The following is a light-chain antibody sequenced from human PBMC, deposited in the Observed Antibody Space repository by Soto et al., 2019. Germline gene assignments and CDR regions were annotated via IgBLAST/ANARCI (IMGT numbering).Light chain of an antibody. V-gene: IGKV1-39*01. CDR2: AAS. J-gene: IGKJ1*01. CDR3: QQSYSTPRT. Sequence: DIQLTQSPSSLSSSVGDIFTITCRVSQCISSYLNWYRQKPGKAPRLLIYAASSLQSGVPSRFSGSGSGTDFTLTISSLQPEDFATYYCQQSYSTPRTFGQGTKVDIK. CDR1: QCISSY.